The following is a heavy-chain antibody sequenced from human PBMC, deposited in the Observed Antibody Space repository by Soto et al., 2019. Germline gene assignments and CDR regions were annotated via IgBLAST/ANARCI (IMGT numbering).Heavy chain of an antibody. CDR1: GDSITSNSYF. Sequence: PSETLSLTCTVSGDSITSNSYFWAWIRQPPGKGLEWIGSIYYSGTTYYNPSLKSRVTISVDRSKSQFSLKLSSVTAADTAVYYCARSRWLVLWGQGTPVTVSS. D-gene: IGHD6-19*01. CDR3: ARSRWLVL. V-gene: IGHV4-39*07. J-gene: IGHJ4*02. CDR2: IYYSGTT.